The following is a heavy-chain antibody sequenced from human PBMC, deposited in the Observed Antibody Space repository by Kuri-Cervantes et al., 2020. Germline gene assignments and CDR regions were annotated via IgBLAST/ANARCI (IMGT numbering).Heavy chain of an antibody. D-gene: IGHD6-19*01. CDR1: GGSINNYY. V-gene: IGHV4-59*08. CDR2: IYYSGST. J-gene: IGHJ5*02. CDR3: ARQYSGIAGAGWFDP. Sequence: GSLRLTCSLSGGSINNYYWSWIRQPPGKGLGWVGYIYYSGSTNYNPSLKSRVTIPVDTSKIQFSLKLSSVTAADTAVYYCARQYSGIAGAGWFDPWGQGTLVTVSS.